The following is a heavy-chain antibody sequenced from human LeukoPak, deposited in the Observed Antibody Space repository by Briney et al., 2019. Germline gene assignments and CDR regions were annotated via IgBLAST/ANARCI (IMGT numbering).Heavy chain of an antibody. V-gene: IGHV3-23*01. Sequence: PGGSLRLSCAASGFTCSSYAMSWVRQAPGKGLEWVSGISGSGGSTYYADSVRGRFTISRDNSKNTLYLQMNSLRADDMAVYYCAKEGFITMIVPFDYWGQGTLVTVSS. CDR1: GFTCSSYA. CDR2: ISGSGGST. J-gene: IGHJ4*02. CDR3: AKEGFITMIVPFDY. D-gene: IGHD3-22*01.